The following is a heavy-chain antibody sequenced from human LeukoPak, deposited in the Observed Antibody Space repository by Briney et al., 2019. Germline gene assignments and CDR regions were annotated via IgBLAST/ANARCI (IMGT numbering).Heavy chain of an antibody. D-gene: IGHD2-15*01. Sequence: ASVKVSCKASGGTFSSYAISWVRQAPGQGLEWMGRIIPILGLANYAQKFQGRVTITADKSTSTAYMELSSLRSEDTAVYYCARRGRYCSGGSCYLTYNWFDPWGQGTLVTVSS. CDR2: IIPILGLA. CDR3: ARRGRYCSGGSCYLTYNWFDP. V-gene: IGHV1-69*04. CDR1: GGTFSSYA. J-gene: IGHJ5*02.